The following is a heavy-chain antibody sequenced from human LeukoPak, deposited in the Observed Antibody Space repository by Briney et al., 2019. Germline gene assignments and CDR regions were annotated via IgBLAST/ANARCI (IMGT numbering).Heavy chain of an antibody. Sequence: SVKVSCKASGGTFSSYAISWVRQAPGQGLEWMGGLIPIFGTANYAQKFQGRVTITADESTSTAYMEPSSLRSEDTAVYYCARTTTYYHDSSGYYPDYWGQGTLVTVSS. D-gene: IGHD3-22*01. J-gene: IGHJ4*02. CDR2: LIPIFGTA. V-gene: IGHV1-69*13. CDR1: GGTFSSYA. CDR3: ARTTTYYHDSSGYYPDY.